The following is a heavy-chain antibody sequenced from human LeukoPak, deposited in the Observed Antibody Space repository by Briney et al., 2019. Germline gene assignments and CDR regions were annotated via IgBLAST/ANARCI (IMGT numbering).Heavy chain of an antibody. J-gene: IGHJ4*02. CDR3: ARGLVPGFDY. CDR1: GFTFSSYE. V-gene: IGHV3-48*03. D-gene: IGHD6-13*01. CDR2: ISSSGSTI. Sequence: GGSLRLSCAASGFTFSSYEMNWVRQAPGKGLEGVSYISSSGSTIYYADSVKGRFTISRDNAKNSLYLRMNSLRAEDTAVYYCARGLVPGFDYWGQGTLVTVSS.